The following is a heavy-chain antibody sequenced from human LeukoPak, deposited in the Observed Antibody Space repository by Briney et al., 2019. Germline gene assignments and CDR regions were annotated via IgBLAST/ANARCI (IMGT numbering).Heavy chain of an antibody. V-gene: IGHV4-59*01. CDR3: AREEVAGLFDY. CDR2: IYYSGST. Sequence: SETLSLTCTVSGGSISSYYWSWIRQPPGKGLEWIGYIYYSGSTNYNPSLKSRVTISVDTSKNQFSLKLSSVTAADTAVYYCAREEVAGLFDYRGQGTLVTVSS. CDR1: GGSISSYY. D-gene: IGHD6-19*01. J-gene: IGHJ4*02.